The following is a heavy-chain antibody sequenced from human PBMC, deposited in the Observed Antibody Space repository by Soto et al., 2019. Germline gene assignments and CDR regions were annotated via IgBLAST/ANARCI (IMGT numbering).Heavy chain of an antibody. D-gene: IGHD3-10*01. J-gene: IGHJ5*02. CDR2: MNPNSGNT. V-gene: IGHV1-8*01. CDR3: ARVRYYYGSGNKTNWFDP. Sequence: ASVKVSCKASGYTFTSYDINWVRQATGQGLEWMGWMNPNSGNTGYAQKFQGRVTMTRNTSISTAYMELSSLRSEDTAVYYCARVRYYYGSGNKTNWFDPWGQGTLVTVSS. CDR1: GYTFTSYD.